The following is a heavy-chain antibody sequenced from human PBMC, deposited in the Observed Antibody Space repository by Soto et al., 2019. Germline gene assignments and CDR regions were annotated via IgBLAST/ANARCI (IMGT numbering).Heavy chain of an antibody. V-gene: IGHV1-8*01. CDR3: AISDGYNFNWRDS. CDR1: GYTFATYD. CDR2: MNPNSGNT. D-gene: IGHD2-21*01. Sequence: QVKLVQSGAEVKTPGASVKVSCKASGYTFATYDINWVRQAPGQGLEWMGWMNPNSGNTGYAQKFQGRLTMTRDTALSVAHMELSSLRNEATAVYYCAISDGYNFNWRDSWGQGTLVTVSA. J-gene: IGHJ5*01.